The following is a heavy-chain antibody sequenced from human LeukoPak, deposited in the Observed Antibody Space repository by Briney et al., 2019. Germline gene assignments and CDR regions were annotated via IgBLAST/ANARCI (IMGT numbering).Heavy chain of an antibody. Sequence: GGSLRLSRAASGFTFSSYAMHWVRQAPGKGLEWVAVISYDGSNKYYADSVKGRFTISRDNSKNTLYLQMNSLRAEDTAVYYCARDYCSSTSCTYYYYYGMDVRGQGTTVTVSS. CDR2: ISYDGSNK. J-gene: IGHJ6*02. V-gene: IGHV3-30-3*01. D-gene: IGHD2-2*01. CDR3: ARDYCSSTSCTYYYYYGMDV. CDR1: GFTFSSYA.